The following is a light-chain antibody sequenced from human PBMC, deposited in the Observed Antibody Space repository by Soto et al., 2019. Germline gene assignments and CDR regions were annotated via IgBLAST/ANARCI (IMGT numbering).Light chain of an antibody. CDR3: QQYTGSPLT. Sequence: VVLTQSPATLSVSPGERATLSCRASQSISSSYLAWYQQKPGQAPRLLIYGTSSRATGIPDRFSGSGSGTDFTLTISRLEPEDFAVYYCQQYTGSPLTFGQGTRLEIK. CDR2: GTS. CDR1: QSISSSY. V-gene: IGKV3-20*01. J-gene: IGKJ5*01.